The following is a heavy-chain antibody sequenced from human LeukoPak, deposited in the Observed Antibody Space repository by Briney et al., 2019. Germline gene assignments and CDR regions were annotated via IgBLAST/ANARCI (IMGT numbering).Heavy chain of an antibody. D-gene: IGHD2-21*02. CDR1: GFTFSSYA. Sequence: GGSLRLSCAASGFTFSSYAMNWVRQAPGKGLEWVSAISGSGGSTYYADSVKGRFTISRDNSKNTLYLQMNSLRAEDTAVYYCAKDCGGDCYAGYWYFDLWGRGTLVTVFS. CDR2: ISGSGGST. CDR3: AKDCGGDCYAGYWYFDL. V-gene: IGHV3-23*01. J-gene: IGHJ2*01.